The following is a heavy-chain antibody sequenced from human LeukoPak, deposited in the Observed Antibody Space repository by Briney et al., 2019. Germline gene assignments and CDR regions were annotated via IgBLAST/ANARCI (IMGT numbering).Heavy chain of an antibody. CDR2: IRSDGSIK. Sequence: GGSLRLSCAASGFTFSTYGMHWVRQAPGKGLEWVAFIRSDGSIKYYADSVKGRFTISRDNSKNTVYLQMNSLRAEDTAVYYCAKDLPTPYFDYWGQGTLVTVSS. V-gene: IGHV3-30*02. J-gene: IGHJ4*02. CDR3: AKDLPTPYFDY. D-gene: IGHD2-2*01. CDR1: GFTFSTYG.